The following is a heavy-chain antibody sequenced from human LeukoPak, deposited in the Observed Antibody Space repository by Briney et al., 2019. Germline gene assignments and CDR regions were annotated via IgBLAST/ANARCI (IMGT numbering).Heavy chain of an antibody. J-gene: IGHJ4*02. V-gene: IGHV3-48*01. Sequence: PGGSLRLSCAASGFTFSSYSMNWVRQAPGKGLEWVSYISSSSSTIYYADSVKGRFTISRDNAKNSLYLQMNSLRPEDTAVYYCARDGKAVAADFDYWGQGTLVTVSS. D-gene: IGHD6-19*01. CDR3: ARDGKAVAADFDY. CDR1: GFTFSSYS. CDR2: ISSSSSTI.